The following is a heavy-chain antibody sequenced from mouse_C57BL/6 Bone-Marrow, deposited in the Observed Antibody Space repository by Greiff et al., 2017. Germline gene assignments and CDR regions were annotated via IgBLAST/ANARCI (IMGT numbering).Heavy chain of an antibody. CDR3: AREGDSNYWYFDV. D-gene: IGHD2-5*01. V-gene: IGHV1-54*01. CDR2: INPGSGGT. J-gene: IGHJ1*03. CDR1: GYAFTNYL. Sequence: QVHVKQSGAELVRPGTSVKVSCKASGYAFTNYLIEWVKQRPGQGLEWIGVINPGSGGTNYNEKFKGKATLTADKSSSTAYMQLSSLTSEDSAVYFCAREGDSNYWYFDVWGTGTTVTVSS.